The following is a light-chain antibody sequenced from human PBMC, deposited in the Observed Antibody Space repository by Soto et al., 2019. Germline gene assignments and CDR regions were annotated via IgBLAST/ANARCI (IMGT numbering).Light chain of an antibody. Sequence: SYELTQPPSVSVAPGQTAKITCGGNSIGSKSVHWYQQKPGQAPALVVYDDSVPPSGIPERFSGSNSGNTATLTISRVEAGDEADYYCQVWDSTSDHVVFGGGTKVTVL. J-gene: IGLJ2*01. CDR1: SIGSKS. CDR2: DDS. CDR3: QVWDSTSDHVV. V-gene: IGLV3-21*02.